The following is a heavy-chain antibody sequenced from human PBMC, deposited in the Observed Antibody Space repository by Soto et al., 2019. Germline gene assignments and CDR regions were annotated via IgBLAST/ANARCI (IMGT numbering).Heavy chain of an antibody. V-gene: IGHV1-2*04. CDR1: GYTFTGYY. CDR2: INPNSGGT. J-gene: IGHJ6*02. Sequence: ASVKVSCKTSGYTFTGYYMHWVRQAPGQGLEWMGWINPNSGGTNYAQKFQGWVTMTRDTSISTAYMELSRLRSDDTAVYYCARDLAVACTEPRYYYGMDVWGQGTTVTVSS. CDR3: ARDLAVACTEPRYYYGMDV. D-gene: IGHD6-19*01.